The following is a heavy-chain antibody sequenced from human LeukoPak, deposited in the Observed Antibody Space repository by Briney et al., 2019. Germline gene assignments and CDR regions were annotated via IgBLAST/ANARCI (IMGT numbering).Heavy chain of an antibody. CDR1: GGSIISDHSY. CDR2: VFSDGGT. V-gene: IGHV4-61*02. J-gene: IGHJ4*02. CDR3: ARDRAYDYDIRLES. D-gene: IGHD3-9*01. Sequence: PSETLSLTCTVSGGSIISDHSYKKSYWTWIRQPAGQGLEWIGRVFSDGGTNFNPSLQSRLTISMDTSKNQFSLSLSSVTAADTAIYYCARDRAYDYDIRLESWGQGILVTVSS.